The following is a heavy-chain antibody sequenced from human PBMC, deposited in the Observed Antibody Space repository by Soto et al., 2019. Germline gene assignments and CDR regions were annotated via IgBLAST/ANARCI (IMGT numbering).Heavy chain of an antibody. CDR1: GFTFSSYA. CDR3: ASRSSGWYLDY. CDR2: ISGSGCST. J-gene: IGHJ4*02. Sequence: EVQLLESGGGLVQPGGSLRLSCAASGFTFSSYAMNWVRQAPGKGLEWVSVISGSGCSTYYADSVKGRFTISRDNSKNTLYLQMNSLRGEDTAVYYCASRSSGWYLDYWGQGTLVTVSS. D-gene: IGHD6-19*01. V-gene: IGHV3-23*01.